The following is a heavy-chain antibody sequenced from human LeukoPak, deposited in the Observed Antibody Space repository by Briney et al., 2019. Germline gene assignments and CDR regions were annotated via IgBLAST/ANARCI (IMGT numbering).Heavy chain of an antibody. Sequence: PGGSLRLSCAASGFTFSDYYMSWIRQAPGKGLEWVSYISSSGSTTYYADSVKGRFTISRDNAKNSLYLQMNSLRAEDTAVYYCARDWYYYDSSGYYYVDWFDPWGQGTLVTVSS. CDR2: ISSSGSTT. V-gene: IGHV3-11*04. J-gene: IGHJ5*02. CDR3: ARDWYYYDSSGYYYVDWFDP. D-gene: IGHD3-22*01. CDR1: GFTFSDYY.